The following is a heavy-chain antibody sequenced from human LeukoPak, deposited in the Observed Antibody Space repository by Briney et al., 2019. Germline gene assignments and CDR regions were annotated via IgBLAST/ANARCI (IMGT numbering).Heavy chain of an antibody. CDR1: GYRFSSYW. CDR2: IYPGDSDT. J-gene: IGHJ4*02. CDR3: ARREIPSSGWDH. V-gene: IGHV5-51*01. D-gene: IGHD6-19*01. Sequence: GESLKISCKGSGYRFSSYWIGWVRQMPGKGLGWIGIIYPGDSDTKYSPSFQGQVTISADKSVNTAYLQWSSLKASDTAMYYCARREIPSSGWDHWGQGTLVTVSS.